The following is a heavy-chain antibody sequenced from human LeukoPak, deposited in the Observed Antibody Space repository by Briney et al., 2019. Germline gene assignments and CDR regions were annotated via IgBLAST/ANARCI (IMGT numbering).Heavy chain of an antibody. J-gene: IGHJ6*03. CDR2: INPNSGGT. CDR3: ARDAQQQLGYYYYYYMDV. Sequence: ASVKVSCKASGYTFTDYYMHWVRQAPGQGLEWMGWINPNSGGTNYAQKFQGRVTMTRDTSINTAYMELSRLRSDDTAVYYCARDAQQQLGYYYYYYMDVWGKGTTVTVSS. CDR1: GYTFTDYY. V-gene: IGHV1-2*02. D-gene: IGHD6-13*01.